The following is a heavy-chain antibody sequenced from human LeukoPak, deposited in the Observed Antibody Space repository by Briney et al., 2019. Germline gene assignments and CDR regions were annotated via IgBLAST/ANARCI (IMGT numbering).Heavy chain of an antibody. D-gene: IGHD5-12*01. J-gene: IGHJ4*02. CDR3: AKTSRGNSGYDSPFDY. CDR2: INSDEGST. CDR1: GFTFSSYW. V-gene: IGHV3-74*01. Sequence: GGSLRLSCAASGFTFSSYWMHWVRQAPGKGLVWVSRINSDEGSTSYADSVKGRLTISRDNAKNTLYLEMNSLRVEDTAVYYCAKTSRGNSGYDSPFDYWGQGTLVTVSS.